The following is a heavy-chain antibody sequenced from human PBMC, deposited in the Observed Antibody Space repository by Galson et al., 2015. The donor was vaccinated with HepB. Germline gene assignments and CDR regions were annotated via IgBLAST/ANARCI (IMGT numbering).Heavy chain of an antibody. CDR1: GFTFSDYY. Sequence: SLRLSCAASGFTFSDYYMSWIRQAPGKGLEWVSYISSSSSYTNYADSVKGRFTISRDNAKNSLYLQMNSLRAEDTAVYYCARLYYYDSRDYFDYWGQGTLVTVSS. D-gene: IGHD3-22*01. CDR3: ARLYYYDSRDYFDY. V-gene: IGHV3-11*03. J-gene: IGHJ4*02. CDR2: ISSSSSYT.